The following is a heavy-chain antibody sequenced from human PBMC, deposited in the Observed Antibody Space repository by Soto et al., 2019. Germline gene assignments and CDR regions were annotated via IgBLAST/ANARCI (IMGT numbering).Heavy chain of an antibody. D-gene: IGHD5-18*01. CDR1: GFTFSSYW. V-gene: IGHV3-7*01. J-gene: IGHJ6*02. CDR2: IKQDGSEK. CDR3: ASGDTAMEYYYYYYGMDV. Sequence: EVQLVESGGGLVQPGGSLRLSCAASGFTFSSYWMSWVRQAPGKGLEWVANIKQDGSEKYYVDSVKGRFTISRDNAKNSLYLQMNSLRAEDTAVYYCASGDTAMEYYYYYYGMDVWGQGTTVTVSS.